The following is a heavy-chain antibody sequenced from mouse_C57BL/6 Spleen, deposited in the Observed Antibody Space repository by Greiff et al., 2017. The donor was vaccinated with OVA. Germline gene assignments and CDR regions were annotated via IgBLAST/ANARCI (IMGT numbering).Heavy chain of an antibody. CDR3: ARDYGYDDAYYFDY. CDR2: ISYDGSN. V-gene: IGHV3-6*01. Sequence: ESGPGLVKPSQSLSLTCSVTGYSITSGYYWNWIRQFPGNKLEWMGYISYDGSNNYNPSLKNRISITRDTSKNQFFLKLNSVTTEDTATYYCARDYGYDDAYYFDYWGQGTTLTVSS. J-gene: IGHJ2*01. CDR1: GYSITSGYY. D-gene: IGHD2-2*01.